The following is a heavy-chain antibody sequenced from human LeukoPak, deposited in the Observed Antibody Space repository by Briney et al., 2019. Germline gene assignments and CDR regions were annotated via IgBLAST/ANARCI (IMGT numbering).Heavy chain of an antibody. CDR2: IYYSGST. Sequence: SETLPLTCTVSGGSISSYYWSWIRQPPGKGLEWIGYIYYSGSTNYNPSLKSRVTISVDTSKNQFSLKLSSVTAADTAVYYCARETGGYSSPFDYWGQGTLVTVSS. CDR3: ARETGGYSSPFDY. D-gene: IGHD6-13*01. CDR1: GGSISSYY. J-gene: IGHJ4*02. V-gene: IGHV4-59*01.